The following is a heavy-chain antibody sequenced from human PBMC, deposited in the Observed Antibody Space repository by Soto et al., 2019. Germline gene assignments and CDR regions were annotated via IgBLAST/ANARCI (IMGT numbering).Heavy chain of an antibody. CDR1: GFTFSSYW. Sequence: GGSLRLSCAASGFTFSSYWMSWVRQAPGKGLEWVANIKQDGSEKYYVDSVKGRFTISRDNAKNSLYLQMNSLRAEDTAVYYCARAREWSDGPKGSSSWYYDYIWGSFPPNWFDPWGQGTLVTVSS. V-gene: IGHV3-7*01. J-gene: IGHJ5*02. D-gene: IGHD3-16*01. CDR2: IKQDGSEK. CDR3: ARAREWSDGPKGSSSWYYDYIWGSFPPNWFDP.